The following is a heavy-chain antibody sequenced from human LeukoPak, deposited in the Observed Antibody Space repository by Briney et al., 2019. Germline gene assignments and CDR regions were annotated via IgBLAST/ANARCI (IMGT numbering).Heavy chain of an antibody. D-gene: IGHD5-24*01. CDR1: GGSISSYY. V-gene: IGHV4-59*01. CDR3: ASSRDGYNLYYLDY. CDR2: IYYSGST. J-gene: IGHJ4*02. Sequence: PSETLSLTCTVSGGSISSYYWSWIRQPPGKGLEWIGYIYYSGSTNYNPSLKSRVTISVDTSKNQFSLKLSSVTAADTAVYYCASSRDGYNLYYLDYWGQGTLVTVSS.